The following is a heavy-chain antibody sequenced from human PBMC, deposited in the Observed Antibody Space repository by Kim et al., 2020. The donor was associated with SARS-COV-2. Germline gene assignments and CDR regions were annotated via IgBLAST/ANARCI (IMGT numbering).Heavy chain of an antibody. CDR2: INHSGST. J-gene: IGHJ4*02. CDR1: GGSFSGYY. CDR3: ARGLSRKGFFYDFWSGYWDY. V-gene: IGHV4-34*01. Sequence: SETLSLTCAVYGGSFSGYYWSWIRQPPGKGLEWIGEINHSGSTNYNPSLKSRVTISVDTSKNQFSLKLSSVTAADTAVYYCARGLSRKGFFYDFWSGYWDYWGQGTLVTVSS. D-gene: IGHD3-3*01.